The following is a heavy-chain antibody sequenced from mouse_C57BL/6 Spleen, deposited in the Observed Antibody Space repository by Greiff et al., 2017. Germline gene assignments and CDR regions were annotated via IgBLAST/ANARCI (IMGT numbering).Heavy chain of an antibody. D-gene: IGHD1-1*01. J-gene: IGHJ4*01. CDR3: ASGGITTLVGDYYAMDD. CDR2: LFPGSGSP. V-gene: IGHV1-9*01. CDR1: GYTFTGYW. Sequence: QVQLQQSGAELMKPGASVKLSCKATGYTFTGYWIAWVKQRPGHGLEWIGELFPGSGSPNYNEKFKGKATFTADNSSNTAYMQLSNLTTEDSAIYYWASGGITTLVGDYYAMDDWGQGTSVTVSS.